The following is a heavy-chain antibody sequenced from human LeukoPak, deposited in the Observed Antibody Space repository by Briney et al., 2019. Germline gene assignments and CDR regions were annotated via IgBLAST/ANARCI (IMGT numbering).Heavy chain of an antibody. D-gene: IGHD2-15*01. CDR3: ARGGSFAFDI. J-gene: IGHJ3*02. CDR1: GDSVSTNTGA. CDR2: TYYRSQWHN. Sequence: SQTLLLTCAISGDSVSTNTGAWNWIRQSPSRGLEWLGRTYYRSQWHNEYAVSVKSRINVTPDTSKNQVSLQLTALNPEDTAVYYCARGGSFAFDIWGQGTMVTVSA. V-gene: IGHV6-1*01.